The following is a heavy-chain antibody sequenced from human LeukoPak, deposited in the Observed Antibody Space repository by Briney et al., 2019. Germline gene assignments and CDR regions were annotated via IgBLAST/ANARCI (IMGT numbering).Heavy chain of an antibody. CDR3: ARKFGKQQLVNFDY. Sequence: PGGSLRLSCAASGFTFSSYSMNWVRQAPGKGLEWVSSISSSSSYIYYADSVKGRFTISRDNAKNSLYLKMNSLRAEDTAVYYCARKFGKQQLVNFDYWGQGTLVTASS. CDR1: GFTFSSYS. J-gene: IGHJ4*02. CDR2: ISSSSSYI. D-gene: IGHD6-13*01. V-gene: IGHV3-21*01.